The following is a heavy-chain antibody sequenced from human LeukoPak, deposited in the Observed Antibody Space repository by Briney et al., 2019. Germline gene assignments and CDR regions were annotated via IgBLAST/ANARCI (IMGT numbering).Heavy chain of an antibody. J-gene: IGHJ4*02. Sequence: GGSLRLSCVVSGFTFLNAWMIWVRQAPGKGLEWVAVIWYDGSKNYYADSVKGRFTISRDNSKNTFYLQMNSLRAEDTAVYYCARGGPTYFDSWGQGTLVTVSS. V-gene: IGHV3-33*01. CDR3: ARGGPTYFDS. CDR2: IWYDGSKN. CDR1: GFTFLNAW.